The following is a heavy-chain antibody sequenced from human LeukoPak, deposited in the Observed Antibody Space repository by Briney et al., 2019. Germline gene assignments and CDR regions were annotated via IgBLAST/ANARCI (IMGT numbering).Heavy chain of an antibody. V-gene: IGHV4-4*09. D-gene: IGHD1-1*01. CDR3: ARGVSGLWIAFDY. CDR2: NYAGGNT. J-gene: IGHJ4*02. CDR1: GGSIGAYY. Sequence: SETLSLTCTVSGGSIGAYYWTWIRQSPGRGLEWIGYNYAGGNTRYNSSLESRVSISVDTSKNQFSLTLNTVTAADTAAYYCARGVSGLWIAFDYWGQGTLVTVSS.